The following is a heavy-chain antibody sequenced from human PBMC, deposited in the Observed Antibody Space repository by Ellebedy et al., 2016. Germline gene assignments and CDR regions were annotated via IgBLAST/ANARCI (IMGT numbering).Heavy chain of an antibody. Sequence: GGSLRLSXAASGFTFRNYAMTWVRQAPGKGLEWVAVISYDGSNKYYADSVKGRFTISRDNSKNTLYLQMNSLRAEDTAVYYCAKAYLPTKLTYVVLHYWGQGTLATVSS. D-gene: IGHD1-14*01. V-gene: IGHV3-30*18. CDR3: AKAYLPTKLTYVVLHY. CDR1: GFTFRNYA. CDR2: ISYDGSNK. J-gene: IGHJ4*02.